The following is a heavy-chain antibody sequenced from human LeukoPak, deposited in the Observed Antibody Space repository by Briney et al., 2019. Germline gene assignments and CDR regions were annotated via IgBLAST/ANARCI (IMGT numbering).Heavy chain of an antibody. J-gene: IGHJ5*02. CDR3: ARSGTTYCSSTSCPLPLYTWFDP. Sequence: PGGSLRLSCAASGFTFSSCSMNWVRQAPGKGLEWVSSISSSSSYIYYADSVEGRFTISRDNAKNSLYLQMNSLRAEDTAVYYCARSGTTYCSSTSCPLPLYTWFDPWGQGTLVTVSS. CDR2: ISSSSSYI. V-gene: IGHV3-21*01. CDR1: GFTFSSCS. D-gene: IGHD2-2*01.